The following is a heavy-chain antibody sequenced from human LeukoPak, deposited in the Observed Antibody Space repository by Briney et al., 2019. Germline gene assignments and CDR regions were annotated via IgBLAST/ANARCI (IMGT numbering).Heavy chain of an antibody. D-gene: IGHD3-22*01. J-gene: IGHJ6*02. CDR2: ISGSGGST. Sequence: GGSLRLSCAASGFTFNNYAMSWVRQAPGKGLEWVSAISGSGGSTYYAGSVKGRFTISRDNSRNTLFLQMNSLRAEDTAVYHCAKGNYDSTGYYAWGMDVWGQGTTVTVSS. V-gene: IGHV3-23*01. CDR3: AKGNYDSTGYYAWGMDV. CDR1: GFTFNNYA.